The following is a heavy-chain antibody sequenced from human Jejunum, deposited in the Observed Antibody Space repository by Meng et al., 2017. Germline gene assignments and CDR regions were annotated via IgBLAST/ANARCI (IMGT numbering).Heavy chain of an antibody. D-gene: IGHD1-26*01. Sequence: LVGSGGGLVQPGGALRLSCAASGFTFSTNYMSWVRRAPGRGLEWVSAIGRGTDTYYADSVKGRFTISRDKPMNTLYLEMNSLRAEDTAVYYCAKHLSGSYTFDYWGQGTLVTVSS. CDR3: AKHLSGSYTFDY. V-gene: IGHV3-23*04. CDR1: GFTFSTNY. CDR2: IGRGTDT. J-gene: IGHJ4*02.